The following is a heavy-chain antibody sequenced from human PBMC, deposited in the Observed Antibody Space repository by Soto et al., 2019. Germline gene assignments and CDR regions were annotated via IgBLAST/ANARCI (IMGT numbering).Heavy chain of an antibody. CDR3: VRDSHGDY. CDR2: IDHDGPT. V-gene: IGHV3-74*01. CDR1: GFTFSNYW. Sequence: EVQLVESGGGLVQPGGSLRLSCAGSGFTFSNYWMHWVRQAPGKGLEWVSRIDHDGPTDYADSVRGRFTISRDNAENTLYLQMISLSPEVTAVYYCVRDSHGDYWGQGTLVTVSS. J-gene: IGHJ4*02.